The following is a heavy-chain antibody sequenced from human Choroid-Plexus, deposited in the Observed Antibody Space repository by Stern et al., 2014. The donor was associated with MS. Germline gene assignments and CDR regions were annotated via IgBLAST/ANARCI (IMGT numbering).Heavy chain of an antibody. Sequence: VQLVESGGGVVQPGRPLRLSCAASGFSFSSFGMHWVRQAPGKGLEWVALISYDGSKDYADSAKGRFAISRDNTKNTLYLQMNSLRAEDTAVYYCAKDRQYLTFFFDFWGQGSLVTFSS. D-gene: IGHD2/OR15-2a*01. CDR2: ISYDGSK. CDR3: AKDRQYLTFFFDF. V-gene: IGHV3-30*18. CDR1: GFSFSSFG. J-gene: IGHJ4*01.